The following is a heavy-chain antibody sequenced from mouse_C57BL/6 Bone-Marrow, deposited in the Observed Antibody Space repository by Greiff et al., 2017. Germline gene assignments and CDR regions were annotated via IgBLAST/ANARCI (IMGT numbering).Heavy chain of an antibody. J-gene: IGHJ4*01. V-gene: IGHV1-75*01. Sequence: QVQLKQSGPELVKPGASVKISCKASGYTFTDYYINWVKQRPGQGLEWIGWLFPGSGSPYYNEKFKGKATLTVDKSSSTAYMLLSSLTAEDSAVYFCARKGGSYCAMDYWGQGTSVTVSS. CDR1: GYTFTDYY. CDR3: ARKGGSYCAMDY. CDR2: LFPGSGSP. D-gene: IGHD1-1*02.